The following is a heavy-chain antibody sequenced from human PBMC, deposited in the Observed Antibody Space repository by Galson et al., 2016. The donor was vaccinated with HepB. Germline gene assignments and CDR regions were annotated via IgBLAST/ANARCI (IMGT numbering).Heavy chain of an antibody. Sequence: SLRLSCAASGFSFSSYWMTWVRQAPGKGLEWVANIKEDGSQKYHVDSVRGRFTISRDNAEDSLYLQMNSLRADDTAVYYCVREPRAGAYYFDYWGQGTLVPVSS. J-gene: IGHJ4*02. V-gene: IGHV3-7*01. CDR1: GFSFSSYW. D-gene: IGHD6-19*01. CDR2: IKEDGSQK. CDR3: VREPRAGAYYFDY.